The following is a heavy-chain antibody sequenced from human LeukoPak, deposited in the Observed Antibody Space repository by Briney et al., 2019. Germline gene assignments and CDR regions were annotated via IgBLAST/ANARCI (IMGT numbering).Heavy chain of an antibody. V-gene: IGHV3-20*04. D-gene: IGHD2-2*03. Sequence: PGGSLRLSCAASGFTFDDYGMSWVRQAPGKGLEWVSGINWNGDNTDYADSVKGRFTISRDNAKNSLYLQMNSLRAEDTAVYYCARLGYCSTGSCYSLDYWGQGTLVTVSS. CDR1: GFTFDDYG. J-gene: IGHJ4*02. CDR2: INWNGDNT. CDR3: ARLGYCSTGSCYSLDY.